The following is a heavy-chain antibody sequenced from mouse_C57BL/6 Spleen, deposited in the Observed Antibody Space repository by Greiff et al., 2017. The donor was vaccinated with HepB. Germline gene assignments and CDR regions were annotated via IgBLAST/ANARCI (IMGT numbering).Heavy chain of an antibody. CDR2: IDPSDSYT. CDR3: ARNDYYGSFDY. V-gene: IGHV1-59*01. CDR1: GYTFTSYW. Sequence: QVQLQQSGAELVRPGTSVKLSCKASGYTFTSYWMHWVKQRPGQGLEWIGVIDPSDSYTNYNQKFKGKATLTVDTSSSTAYMQLSSLTSEDSAVYYCARNDYYGSFDYWGQGTTLTVSS. D-gene: IGHD1-1*01. J-gene: IGHJ2*01.